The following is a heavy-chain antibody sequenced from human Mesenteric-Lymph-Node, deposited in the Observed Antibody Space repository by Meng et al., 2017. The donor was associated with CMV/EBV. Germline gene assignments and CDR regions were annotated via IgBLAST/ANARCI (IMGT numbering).Heavy chain of an antibody. CDR1: GFALSAYG. V-gene: IGHV3-30*02. D-gene: IGHD5-18*01. J-gene: IGHJ4*02. CDR3: ARVPVDTAMYFDY. CDR2: IRYDGTNE. Sequence: GGSLRLSCAASGFALSAYGMHWVRQAPGKGLEWVAYIRYDGTNEHYADSVKGRFTISRDNAKNSLYLQMNSLRAEDTAVYYCARVPVDTAMYFDYWGQGTLVTVSS.